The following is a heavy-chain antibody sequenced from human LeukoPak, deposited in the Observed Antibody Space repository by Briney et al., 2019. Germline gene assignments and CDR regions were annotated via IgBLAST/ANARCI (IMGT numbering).Heavy chain of an antibody. CDR2: INYSGST. J-gene: IGHJ6*03. CDR1: GGSFSGYY. CDR3: ARLAYYYGSGSYYRGMYYYYYMDV. Sequence: SETLSLTCAVYGGSFSGYYWSWIRQPPGKGLEWIGEINYSGSTNYNPSLKSRVTISVDTSKNQFSLKLSSVTAADTAVYYCARLAYYYGSGSYYRGMYYYYYMDVWGKGTTVTISS. D-gene: IGHD3-10*01. V-gene: IGHV4-34*01.